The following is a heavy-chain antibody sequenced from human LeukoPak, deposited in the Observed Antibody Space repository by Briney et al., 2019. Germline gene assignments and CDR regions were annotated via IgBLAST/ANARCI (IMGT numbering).Heavy chain of an antibody. Sequence: SETLSLTCTVSGYSISSGYYWGWIRQPPVKGLEWIGSIYHSGNTYYNPSLKSRVTMSVDTSKNQFSLKLSSVTAADTAVYYCARVNGEVAAAYYYMDVWGKGTTVTISS. CDR3: ARVNGEVAAAYYYMDV. CDR1: GYSISSGYY. V-gene: IGHV4-38-2*02. D-gene: IGHD6-13*01. J-gene: IGHJ6*03. CDR2: IYHSGNT.